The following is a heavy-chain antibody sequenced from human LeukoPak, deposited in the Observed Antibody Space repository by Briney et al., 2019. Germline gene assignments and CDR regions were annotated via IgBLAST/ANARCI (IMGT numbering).Heavy chain of an antibody. Sequence: PSESLKLSCAASGFTFSGSAMHWVRQASGKGLEWVGRITSKPNSYATAYTASVKGRFTISRDDSKNTVYLQMNSLKTEDTAVYYCICPGYYDSSGYSMGEDYWGPGTLVTPSS. CDR2: ITSKPNSYAT. J-gene: IGHJ4*02. CDR1: GFTFSGSA. V-gene: IGHV3-73*01. CDR3: ICPGYYDSSGYSMGEDY. D-gene: IGHD3-22*01.